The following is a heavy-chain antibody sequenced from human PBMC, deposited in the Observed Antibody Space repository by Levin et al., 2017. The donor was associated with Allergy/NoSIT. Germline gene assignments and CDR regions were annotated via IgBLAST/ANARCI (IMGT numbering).Heavy chain of an antibody. V-gene: IGHV4-4*02. CDR3: ARDSGDYDSSGYYFDY. CDR2: IYHSGST. CDR1: GGSISSTNW. D-gene: IGHD3-22*01. J-gene: IGHJ4*02. Sequence: PGGSLRLSCAVSGGSISSTNWWNWVRQPPGKGLEWIGEIYHSGSTNYNASLESRVTISVDKSKNQFSLKLTSVTAADTAVYYCARDSGDYDSSGYYFDYWGQGTLVTVSS.